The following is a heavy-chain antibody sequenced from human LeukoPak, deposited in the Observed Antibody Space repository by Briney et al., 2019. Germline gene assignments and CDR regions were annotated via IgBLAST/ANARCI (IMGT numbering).Heavy chain of an antibody. CDR1: GASMSISRHY. V-gene: IGHV4-39*07. J-gene: IGHJ4*02. CDR2: VDYSGST. Sequence: SETLSLTCTVSGASMSISRHYWGWIRQPPGKGLEWIGNVDYSGSTHYNPSLKSRVTISVDTSKNQFSLKLSSVTAADTAVYYCARDSGASDYWGQGTLVTVSS. D-gene: IGHD7-27*01. CDR3: ARDSGASDY.